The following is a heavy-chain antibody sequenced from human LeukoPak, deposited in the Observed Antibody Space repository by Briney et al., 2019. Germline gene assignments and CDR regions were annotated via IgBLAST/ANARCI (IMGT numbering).Heavy chain of an antibody. V-gene: IGHV1-3*01. Sequence: ASVKVSCKASGYTFTSYAMHWVLQAPGQRLEWMGWINAGNGNTKYSQKFQGRVTITGDTSASTAYMELSSLRSEDTAVYYCARTYYDILTGSPSYNWFDPWGQGTLVTVSS. D-gene: IGHD3-9*01. CDR2: INAGNGNT. CDR1: GYTFTSYA. J-gene: IGHJ5*02. CDR3: ARTYYDILTGSPSYNWFDP.